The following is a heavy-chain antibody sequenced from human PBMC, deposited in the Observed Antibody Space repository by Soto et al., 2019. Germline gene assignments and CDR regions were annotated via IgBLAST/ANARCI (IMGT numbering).Heavy chain of an antibody. D-gene: IGHD5-12*01. CDR3: ARDLSREMATIFDFDY. CDR2: ISYDGSNK. V-gene: IGHV3-30-3*01. Sequence: GGSLRLSCAASGFTFSSYAMHWVRQAPGKGLEWVAVISYDGSNKYYADSVKGRFTISRDNSKNTLYLQMNSPRAEDTAVYYCARDLSREMATIFDFDYWGQGTLVTVSS. CDR1: GFTFSSYA. J-gene: IGHJ4*02.